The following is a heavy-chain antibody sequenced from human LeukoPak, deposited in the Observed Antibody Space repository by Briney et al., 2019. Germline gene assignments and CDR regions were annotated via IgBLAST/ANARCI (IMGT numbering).Heavy chain of an antibody. Sequence: GGSLRLSCAASGFTFYTYAMSWVRHAPGKGLVWFSGLSGSGGSTYYADSAKGRFTISRDNAKNTLYLQMNSPRAEDTAVYYCAKGRCSGGSCYGRGFDYWGQGTLVTVSS. CDR1: GFTFYTYA. V-gene: IGHV3-23*01. D-gene: IGHD2-15*01. J-gene: IGHJ4*02. CDR2: LSGSGGST. CDR3: AKGRCSGGSCYGRGFDY.